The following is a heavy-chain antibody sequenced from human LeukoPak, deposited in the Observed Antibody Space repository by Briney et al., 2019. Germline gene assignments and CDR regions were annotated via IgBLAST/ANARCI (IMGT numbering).Heavy chain of an antibody. J-gene: IGHJ4*02. CDR3: ARSGGGYSSGYFY. CDR1: GFTFSSYG. Sequence: GGSLRLSCAASGFTFSSYGMHWVRQAPGKGLEWVAVISYDGINKYYADSVKGRFTISRDNFKNTLYLLMNSLRAEDTAVYYCARSGGGYSSGYFYWGQGTLVTVSS. D-gene: IGHD6-19*01. V-gene: IGHV3-30*03. CDR2: ISYDGINK.